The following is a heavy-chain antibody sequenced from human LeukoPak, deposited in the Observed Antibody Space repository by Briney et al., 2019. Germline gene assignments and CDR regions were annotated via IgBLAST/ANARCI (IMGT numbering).Heavy chain of an antibody. J-gene: IGHJ6*04. CDR2: INDDGSAT. CDR1: GFTFSNYW. D-gene: IGHD3-10*02. V-gene: IGHV3-74*01. Sequence: GGSLRLSCAASGFTFSNYWMHWVRQVPGKGLVWVSRINDDGSATFYADSVKGRFTISRDNAKNSLYLQMNSLRAEDTAVYYCAELGITMIGGVWGKGTTVTISS. CDR3: AELGITMIGGV.